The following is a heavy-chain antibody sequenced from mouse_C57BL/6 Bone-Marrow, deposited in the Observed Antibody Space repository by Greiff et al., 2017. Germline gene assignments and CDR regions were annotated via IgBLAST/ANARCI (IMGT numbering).Heavy chain of an antibody. Sequence: EVHLVESGGGLVQPGESLKLSCESNEYEFPSHDMSWVRKTPEKRLELVAAINSDGGSTYYPDTMERRFIISRDNTKKTLYLQMSSLRSEDTALYYCARRGYYGSSWYWYFDVWGTGTTVTVSS. D-gene: IGHD1-1*01. J-gene: IGHJ1*03. CDR1: EYEFPSHD. CDR3: ARRGYYGSSWYWYFDV. CDR2: INSDGGST. V-gene: IGHV5-2*01.